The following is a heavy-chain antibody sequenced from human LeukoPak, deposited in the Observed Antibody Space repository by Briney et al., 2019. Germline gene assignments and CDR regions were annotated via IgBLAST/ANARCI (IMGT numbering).Heavy chain of an antibody. D-gene: IGHD2-21*01. V-gene: IGHV4-34*01. J-gene: IGHJ4*02. CDR1: GGSFSGYY. CDR2: VNHGGST. CDR3: ARLYSGAFDY. Sequence: SETLSLTCAVYGGSFSGYYWSWIRQPPGKGLEWIGEVNHGGSTNYNPSLKSRVTISVDTSKNQFSLKLSSVTAADTAVYYCARLYSGAFDYWGQGTLVTVSS.